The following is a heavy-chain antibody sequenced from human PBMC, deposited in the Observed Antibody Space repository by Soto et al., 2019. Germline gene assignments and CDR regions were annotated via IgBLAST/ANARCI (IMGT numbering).Heavy chain of an antibody. CDR3: ARRSYADAFDI. D-gene: IGHD3-16*01. V-gene: IGHV4-39*01. Sequence: QLQLQESGPGLVKPSETLSLTCTVSGGSISSSSYYWGWIRQPPGKGLEWIGSIYYSGSTYYNPSLKRRVTISVDTSKNQFSLKLSSVTAADTAVYYCARRSYADAFDIWGQGTMVTVSS. CDR1: GGSISSSSYY. CDR2: IYYSGST. J-gene: IGHJ3*02.